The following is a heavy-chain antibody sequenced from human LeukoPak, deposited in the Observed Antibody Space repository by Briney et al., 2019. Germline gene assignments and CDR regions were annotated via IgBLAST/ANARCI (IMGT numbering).Heavy chain of an antibody. V-gene: IGHV5-10-1*01. CDR1: GYSFTSYW. Sequence: GESLKISCKGSGYSFTSYWISWVRQMRGKGLEWMGRIVPSDSYTNYSPSFQGHVTISADKSISTAYLQWSSLKASDTAMYYCARRGSGWQYYFDYWGQGTLVTVSS. CDR2: IVPSDSYT. J-gene: IGHJ4*02. CDR3: ARRGSGWQYYFDY. D-gene: IGHD6-19*01.